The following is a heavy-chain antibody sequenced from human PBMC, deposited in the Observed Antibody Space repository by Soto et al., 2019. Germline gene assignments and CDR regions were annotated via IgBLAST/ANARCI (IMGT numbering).Heavy chain of an antibody. Sequence: GGSLRLSCAASGFTFSSYSMNWVRQAPGKGLEWVSSISSSSSYIYYADSVKGRFTISRDNAKNSLYLQMNSLRAEDTAVYYCARDLQGLWFGELLWFDYWGQGTLVTVSS. CDR1: GFTFSSYS. CDR3: ARDLQGLWFGELLWFDY. J-gene: IGHJ4*02. V-gene: IGHV3-21*01. D-gene: IGHD3-10*01. CDR2: ISSSSSYI.